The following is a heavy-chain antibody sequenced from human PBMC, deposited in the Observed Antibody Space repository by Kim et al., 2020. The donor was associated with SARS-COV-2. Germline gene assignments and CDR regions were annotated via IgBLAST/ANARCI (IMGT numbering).Heavy chain of an antibody. D-gene: IGHD3-10*01. J-gene: IGHJ4*02. V-gene: IGHV3-15*01. CDR2: IKSKAVGWTT. CDR1: GFIFTDAW. Sequence: GGSLRLSCAASGFIFTDAWMNWVRQAPGKGLEWVGRIKSKAVGWTTEYAASVKGRFTISRDDSKNTLYLQMNSLKTEDTAMYFCATDRAGSYFNFWGQGTLVTVSS. CDR3: ATDRAGSYFNF.